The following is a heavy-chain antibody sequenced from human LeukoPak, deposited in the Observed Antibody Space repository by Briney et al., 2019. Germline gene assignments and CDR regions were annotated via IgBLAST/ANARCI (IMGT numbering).Heavy chain of an antibody. D-gene: IGHD2-2*01. CDR3: ARDPYCSSTSCRQSYYYYGMDV. CDR2: IIPILGIA. CDR1: GGTFSSYA. Sequence: SVKVSCKASGGTFSSYAISWVRQAPGQGLEWMGRIIPILGIANYAQKFQGRVTITADKSTSTAYMELSSLRSEDTAVYYCARDPYCSSTSCRQSYYYYGMDVWGQGTTVTVSS. J-gene: IGHJ6*02. V-gene: IGHV1-69*04.